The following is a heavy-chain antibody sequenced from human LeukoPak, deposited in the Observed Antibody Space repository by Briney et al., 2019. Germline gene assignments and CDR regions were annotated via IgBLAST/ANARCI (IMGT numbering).Heavy chain of an antibody. D-gene: IGHD3-3*01. CDR2: ISYDGSNK. CDR1: GFTFSSYG. Sequence: PGRSLRLSCAASGFTFSSYGMHWVRQAPGKGLEWVAVISYDGSNKYYADSVKGRFTISRDDSKNTLYLQMNSLRAEDTGVYYCAKDEGDYDFGGGYSYYFDYWGQGTLVTVSS. V-gene: IGHV3-30*18. J-gene: IGHJ4*02. CDR3: AKDEGDYDFGGGYSYYFDY.